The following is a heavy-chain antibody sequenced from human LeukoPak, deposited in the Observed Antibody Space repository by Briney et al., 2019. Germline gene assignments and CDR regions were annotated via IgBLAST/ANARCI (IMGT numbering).Heavy chain of an antibody. CDR2: IYHSGST. V-gene: IGHV4-30-2*01. J-gene: IGHJ5*02. Sequence: SETLSLTCAVSGGSISSGGYSWSWIRQPPGKGLEWIGYIYHSGSTYFNPSLKSRVTISVDRSKDQFSLKLSSVTAADTAVYYCARGGGFSPLNWFDPWGQGTLVTVSS. CDR1: GGSISSGGYS. D-gene: IGHD3-3*01. CDR3: ARGGGFSPLNWFDP.